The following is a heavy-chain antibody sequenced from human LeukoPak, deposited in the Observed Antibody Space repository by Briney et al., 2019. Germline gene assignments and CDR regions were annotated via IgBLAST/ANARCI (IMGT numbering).Heavy chain of an antibody. Sequence: PGGSLRLSCAASGFTFSSYWMSWVRQAPGKGLEWVANIKQDGSEKYYVDSVKGRFTISRDNAKNSLYLQMNSLRAEDTAVYYCARASGYDFWSGYYTDYYYYYYMDVWGKGTTVIVSS. CDR3: ARASGYDFWSGYYTDYYYYYYMDV. D-gene: IGHD3-3*01. V-gene: IGHV3-7*01. CDR2: IKQDGSEK. CDR1: GFTFSSYW. J-gene: IGHJ6*03.